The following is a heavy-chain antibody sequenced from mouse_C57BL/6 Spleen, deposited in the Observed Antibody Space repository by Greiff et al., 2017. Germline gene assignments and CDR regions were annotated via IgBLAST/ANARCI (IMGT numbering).Heavy chain of an antibody. CDR2: ISYDGSN. V-gene: IGHV3-6*01. CDR3: AREEDWDFDY. D-gene: IGHD4-1*01. CDR1: GYSITSGYY. J-gene: IGHJ2*01. Sequence: EVQLQESGPGLVKPSQSLSLTCSVTGYSITSGYYWNWIRQFPGNKLEWMGYISYDGSNNYNPSLKNRISITRDTSKNQFFLKLNSVTTEDTATYYCAREEDWDFDYWGQGTTLTVSS.